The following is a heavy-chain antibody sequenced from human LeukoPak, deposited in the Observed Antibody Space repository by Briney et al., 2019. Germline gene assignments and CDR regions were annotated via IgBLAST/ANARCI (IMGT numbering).Heavy chain of an antibody. CDR3: ARGALDAATPFDS. CDR1: GFTFDDYA. J-gene: IGHJ5*01. CDR2: ISSSSSNI. D-gene: IGHD2-15*01. Sequence: GGSLRLSCAASGFTFDDYAMHWVRQAPGKGLEWVSSISSSSSNIYYADSLKGRFTISRDNAKKSVYLQMNSLRAEDTAVYYCARGALDAATPFDSWGQGTLVTVSS. V-gene: IGHV3-21*01.